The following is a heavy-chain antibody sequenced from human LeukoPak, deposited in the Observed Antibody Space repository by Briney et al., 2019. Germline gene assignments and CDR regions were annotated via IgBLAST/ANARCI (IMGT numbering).Heavy chain of an antibody. CDR2: ISSSGSTI. D-gene: IGHD1-1*01. CDR1: GFTFSSYE. V-gene: IGHV3-48*03. CDR3: ATVRLGGQPDY. Sequence: GGSLRLSCAASGFTFSSYEMNWVRQAPGKGLEWVSYISSSGSTIYYADSVKGRFTISRDNAKNSLYLQMNSLRAEDTAVYYCATVRLGGQPDYWGQGTLVTVSS. J-gene: IGHJ4*02.